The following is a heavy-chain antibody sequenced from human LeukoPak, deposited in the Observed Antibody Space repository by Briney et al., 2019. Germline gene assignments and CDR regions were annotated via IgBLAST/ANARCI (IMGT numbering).Heavy chain of an antibody. D-gene: IGHD6-19*01. CDR2: ISSSGSII. Sequence: GGSLRLSCAASGFTFSSYSMNWVRQAPGTGLEWGSYISSSGSIIYYADSVKGRFTISRHNAQTSLYRQMNSLRAEDTAVYYCARNGQWLTYYYYYMDVWGKGTTVTVSS. V-gene: IGHV3-48*04. CDR3: ARNGQWLTYYYYYMDV. CDR1: GFTFSSYS. J-gene: IGHJ6*03.